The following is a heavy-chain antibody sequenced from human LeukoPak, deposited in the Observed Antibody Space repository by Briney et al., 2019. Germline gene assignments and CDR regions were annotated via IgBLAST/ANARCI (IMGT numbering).Heavy chain of an antibody. CDR2: INDSGST. J-gene: IGHJ4*02. V-gene: IGHV4-34*01. CDR3: ARVIDYDISGYYLGY. D-gene: IGHD3-22*01. CDR1: GGSFSNYY. Sequence: PSETLSLTCAVYGGSFSNYYWSWIRQPPGKGLEWIGEINDSGSTSCSPSLKSRVSISVDTSKNQFSLKLSSVTAADTAVYYCARVIDYDISGYYLGYWGQGNRVTVSS.